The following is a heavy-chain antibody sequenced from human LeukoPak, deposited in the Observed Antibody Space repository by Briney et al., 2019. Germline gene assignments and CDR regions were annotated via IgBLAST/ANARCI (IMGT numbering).Heavy chain of an antibody. CDR3: ATNTADYYYYMDV. CDR2: IIPIFGTA. J-gene: IGHJ6*03. D-gene: IGHD5-18*01. Sequence: ASVKLSCKASGGTFSIYAISWVRQGPGQGLEWMGGIIPIFGTANYAQKFQGRVTITTDESTSTAYMELSSLRSEDTAVYYCATNTADYYYYMDVWGKGTTVTVSS. CDR1: GGTFSIYA. V-gene: IGHV1-69*05.